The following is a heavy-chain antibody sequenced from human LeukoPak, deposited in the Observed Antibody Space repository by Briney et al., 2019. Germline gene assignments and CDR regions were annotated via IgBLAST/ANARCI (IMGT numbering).Heavy chain of an antibody. CDR2: ISYSGTT. D-gene: IGHD4-23*01. Sequence: SQTLSLTCTVSGGSITNFYWTWIRQSPGKGLEWIGYISYSGTTKYSPSLKSRVTMSLDTSKNQFSLKLNSVTAADTAVYYCARNHGGWFDSWGQGTLVTVSS. J-gene: IGHJ5*01. V-gene: IGHV4-59*01. CDR1: GGSITNFY. CDR3: ARNHGGWFDS.